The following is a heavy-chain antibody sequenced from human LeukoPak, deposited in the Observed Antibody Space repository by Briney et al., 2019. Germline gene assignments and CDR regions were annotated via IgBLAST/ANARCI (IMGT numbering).Heavy chain of an antibody. V-gene: IGHV3-30-3*01. CDR1: GFTFSSYA. CDR2: ISYDGSNK. Sequence: GRSLRLSCAASGFTFSSYAMHWVRQAPGKGLEWVAVISYDGSNKYYADSVKGRFTISRDNSKNTLHLQMNSLRAEDTAVHYCAKDGLQWGKYFDYWGQGTLVTVSS. J-gene: IGHJ4*02. CDR3: AKDGLQWGKYFDY. D-gene: IGHD4-11*01.